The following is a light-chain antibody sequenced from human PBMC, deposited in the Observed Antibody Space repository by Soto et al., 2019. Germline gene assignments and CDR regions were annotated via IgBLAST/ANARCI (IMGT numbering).Light chain of an antibody. V-gene: IGKV3-20*01. Sequence: EIVLTQSPGTLSLSPGERATLSCRASQSVSSSYLAWYQQKPGQAPRLLIYDASSRATGITDRFSGSGSETDFTLTISRLEPEDFAVYSCHQYGSSPWTFGQGTKVEIK. J-gene: IGKJ1*01. CDR1: QSVSSSY. CDR2: DAS. CDR3: HQYGSSPWT.